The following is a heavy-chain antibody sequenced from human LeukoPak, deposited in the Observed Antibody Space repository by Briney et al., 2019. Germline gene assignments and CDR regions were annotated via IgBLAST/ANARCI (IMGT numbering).Heavy chain of an antibody. CDR3: AGLQWQSYYFDY. V-gene: IGHV4-59*08. D-gene: IGHD2-8*01. J-gene: IGHJ4*02. Sequence: PSETLSLTCTVSGGSISSYYWSWIRQPPGKGLEWIGYIYYSGSTNYNPSLKSRVTISVDTSKNQFSLKLSSVSAADTAVSYCAGLQWQSYYFDYWGQGTLVTVSS. CDR1: GGSISSYY. CDR2: IYYSGST.